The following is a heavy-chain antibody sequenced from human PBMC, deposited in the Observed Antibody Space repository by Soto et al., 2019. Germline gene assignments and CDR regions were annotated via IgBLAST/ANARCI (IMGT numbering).Heavy chain of an antibody. D-gene: IGHD2-2*03. V-gene: IGHV3-33*01. CDR3: ARDGYCTSSSCSAGEDY. CDR2: IWYDGSNK. CDR1: GFTFSSYG. Sequence: QVQLVESGGGVVQPGRSLRLSCAASGFTFSSYGMHWVRQAPGKGLEWVAVIWYDGSNKYYADSVKGRFTISRDNSKNTLYLQMNSLRAEDTAVYCCARDGYCTSSSCSAGEDYWGQGTLVTVSS. J-gene: IGHJ4*02.